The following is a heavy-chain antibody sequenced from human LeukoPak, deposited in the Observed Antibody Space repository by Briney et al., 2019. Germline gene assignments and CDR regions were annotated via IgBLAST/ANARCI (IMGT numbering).Heavy chain of an antibody. D-gene: IGHD2-21*01. CDR3: ARDPYSHYGMDV. CDR2: ISGSGGST. CDR1: GFTFSSYA. J-gene: IGHJ6*02. Sequence: GGSLRLSCAASGFTFSSYAMSWVRQAPGKGLEWVSAISGSGGSTYYADSVKGRFTISRDNSKNTLYLQMNSLRAEDTAVYYCARDPYSHYGMDVWGQGTTVTVSS. V-gene: IGHV3-23*01.